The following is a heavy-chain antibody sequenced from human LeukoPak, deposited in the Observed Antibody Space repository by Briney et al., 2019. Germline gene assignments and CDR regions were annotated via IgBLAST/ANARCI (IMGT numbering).Heavy chain of an antibody. Sequence: ASVKVSCKASGGTFSSYAISWVRQAPGQGLEWMGRINPNSGGPNYAQKFQGRVTMTRDTSISTAYMELSRLRSDDTAVYYCARAVAPYYFDYWGQGTLVTVSS. CDR1: GGTFSSYA. CDR3: ARAVAPYYFDY. D-gene: IGHD5-12*01. J-gene: IGHJ4*02. CDR2: INPNSGGP. V-gene: IGHV1-2*06.